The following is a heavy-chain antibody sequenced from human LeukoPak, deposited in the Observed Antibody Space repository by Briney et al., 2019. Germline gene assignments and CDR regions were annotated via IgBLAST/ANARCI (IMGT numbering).Heavy chain of an antibody. D-gene: IGHD3-22*01. CDR2: IYHSGST. Sequence: SETLSLTCAVSGGSISSGGYSWSWIRQPPGKGLEWIGYIYHSGSTYYNPSLKSRVTISVDRSKNQFSLKLSSVTAADTAVYYCARDRYDSSGYGAFDIWGQGTMVTVSS. CDR1: GGSISSGGYS. CDR3: ARDRYDSSGYGAFDI. V-gene: IGHV4-30-2*01. J-gene: IGHJ3*02.